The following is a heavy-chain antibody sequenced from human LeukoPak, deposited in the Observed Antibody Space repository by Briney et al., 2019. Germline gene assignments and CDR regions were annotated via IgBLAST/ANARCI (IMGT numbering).Heavy chain of an antibody. CDR1: GFTFSSYA. D-gene: IGHD2-2*02. CDR2: ISYDGSNQ. CDR3: ARDAVRCSSTSCYTDYYYYYYMDV. Sequence: GGSLRLSCAASGFTFSSYAMHWVRQAPGKGLEWVAVISYDGSNQYYADSVKGRFTISRDNSKNTLYLQMNSLRAEDTAVYYCARDAVRCSSTSCYTDYYYYYYMDVWGKGTTVTVSS. V-gene: IGHV3-30*01. J-gene: IGHJ6*03.